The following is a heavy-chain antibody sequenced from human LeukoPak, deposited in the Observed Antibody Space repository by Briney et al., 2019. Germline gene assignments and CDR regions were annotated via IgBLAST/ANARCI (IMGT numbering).Heavy chain of an antibody. CDR1: GFTFSSYS. Sequence: GGSLRLSCAASGFTFSSYSMNWVRQAPGKGLEWVSSISSSSSYIYYADSVKGRFTISRDNAKNSLYLQMNSLRAEDTALYYCAKDMGDSSSWSDGLDYWGQGTLVTVSS. D-gene: IGHD6-13*01. CDR2: ISSSSSYI. J-gene: IGHJ4*02. V-gene: IGHV3-21*04. CDR3: AKDMGDSSSWSDGLDY.